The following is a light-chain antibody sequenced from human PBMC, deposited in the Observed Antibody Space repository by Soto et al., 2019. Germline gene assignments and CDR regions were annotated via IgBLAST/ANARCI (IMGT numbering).Light chain of an antibody. CDR1: QGISRS. Sequence: IQLTQSPSSLSASVGDRVTITCRASQGISRSLAWYQQKPEKAPKLLIYAASTLQSRVPSRFSGSGSGTEFTIPISSLQPEDFATYYCHHLNIYPYGFGGGTKVEIK. J-gene: IGKJ4*01. CDR3: HHLNIYPYG. V-gene: IGKV1-9*01. CDR2: AAS.